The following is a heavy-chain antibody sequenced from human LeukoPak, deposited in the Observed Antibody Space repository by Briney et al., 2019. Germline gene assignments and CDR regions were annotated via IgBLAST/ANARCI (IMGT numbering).Heavy chain of an antibody. V-gene: IGHV3-23*01. D-gene: IGHD3-10*01. Sequence: PGRSLRLSCAASGFTFSIYAMSWVRQAPGKGLEWVSAISGGGGSTYYADSVKGRFTISRDNAKNTVFLQMSSLRDEETALYYGARKSASGNYPLDYWGQGTLVTVSS. CDR2: ISGGGGST. J-gene: IGHJ4*02. CDR3: ARKSASGNYPLDY. CDR1: GFTFSIYA.